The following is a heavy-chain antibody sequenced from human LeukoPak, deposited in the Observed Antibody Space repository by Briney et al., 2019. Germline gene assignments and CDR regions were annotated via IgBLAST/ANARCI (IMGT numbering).Heavy chain of an antibody. CDR3: ARDDAYEGPAYYFDY. Sequence: SETLSLTCTVSGGSISSSSYYWGWIRQPPGKGLEWIGSIYYSGSTYYNPSLKSRVTISVDTSKNQFSLKLSSVTAADTAVYCCARDDAYEGPAYYFDYWGQGTLVTVSS. V-gene: IGHV4-39*07. J-gene: IGHJ4*02. CDR2: IYYSGST. CDR1: GGSISSSSYY. D-gene: IGHD5-12*01.